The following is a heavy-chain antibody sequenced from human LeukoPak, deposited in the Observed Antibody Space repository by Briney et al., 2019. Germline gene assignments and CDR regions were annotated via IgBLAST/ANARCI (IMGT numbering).Heavy chain of an antibody. CDR3: ARDHYYYDSTGYYYLDY. J-gene: IGHJ4*02. CDR1: GGSISSGSYY. D-gene: IGHD3-22*01. Sequence: PSQTLSLTCTVSGGSISSGSYYWSWIRQPAGKGLEWIGRIYNSGYTNYNPSLKSRVTISVDMSKNQFSLRLSSVTAADTAVYYCARDHYYYDSTGYYYLDYWGQGTLVTVSS. V-gene: IGHV4-61*02. CDR2: IYNSGYT.